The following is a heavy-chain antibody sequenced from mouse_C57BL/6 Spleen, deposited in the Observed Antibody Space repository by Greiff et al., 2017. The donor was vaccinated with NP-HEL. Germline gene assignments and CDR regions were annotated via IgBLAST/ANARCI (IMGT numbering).Heavy chain of an antibody. J-gene: IGHJ3*01. Sequence: QVQLQQPGAELVMPGASVKLSCKASGYTFTSYWMHWVKQRSGQGLEWIGEIDPSDSYTNYNQKFKGKSTLTVDKSSSTAYMQLSSLTSEDSAVYYCARDYYGRAWFAYWGQGTLVTVSA. CDR3: ARDYYGRAWFAY. CDR2: IDPSDSYT. D-gene: IGHD1-1*01. V-gene: IGHV1-69*01. CDR1: GYTFTSYW.